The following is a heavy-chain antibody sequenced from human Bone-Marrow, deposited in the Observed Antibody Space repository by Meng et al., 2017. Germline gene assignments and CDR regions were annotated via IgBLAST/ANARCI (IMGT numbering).Heavy chain of an antibody. J-gene: IGHJ4*02. Sequence: QGQVVQSGAEVKEPGASVKVSCEASGYTLSSDGFSWVRQAPGQGLEWLGWINTYNGKTDYAQKFQGRITMTTDTFTSTAYMELRSLRSDDTAVYYCATRGNPYLNCWGRGTLVTVSS. CDR3: ATRGNPYLNC. CDR1: GYTLSSDG. V-gene: IGHV1-18*01. CDR2: INTYNGKT.